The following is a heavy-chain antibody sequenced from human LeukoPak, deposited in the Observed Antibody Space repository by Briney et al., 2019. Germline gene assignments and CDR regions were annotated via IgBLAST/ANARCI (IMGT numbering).Heavy chain of an antibody. CDR3: AKDIEAEIGENAFDI. CDR2: ISWNSGSI. J-gene: IGHJ3*02. D-gene: IGHD3-16*01. V-gene: IGHV3-9*01. CDR1: GFTFDDYA. Sequence: GGSLRLSCAASGFTFDDYAMHWVRQAPGKGLEWVSGISWNSGSIGYADSVKGRFTISRDNAKNSLYLQMNSLRAEDTALYYCAKDIEAEIGENAFDIWGQGTMVTVSS.